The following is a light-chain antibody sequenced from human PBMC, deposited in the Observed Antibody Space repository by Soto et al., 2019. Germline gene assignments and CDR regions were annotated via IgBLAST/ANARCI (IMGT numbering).Light chain of an antibody. CDR2: GAT. J-gene: IGKJ5*01. CDR1: QSVSSSH. CDR3: QQYGSSPPSVT. Sequence: EIVLTQSPGTLSLSPGERATISCRASQSVSSSHLAWYQQNPGQAPRLLIYGATSRATGIPDRFSGSGSGTDFTLTISRLEPEDFAVYYCQQYGSSPPSVTFGQGTRLEIK. V-gene: IGKV3-20*01.